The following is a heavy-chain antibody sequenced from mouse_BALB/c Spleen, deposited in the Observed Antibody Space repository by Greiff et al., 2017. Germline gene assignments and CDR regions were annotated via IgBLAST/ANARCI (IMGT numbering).Heavy chain of an antibody. J-gene: IGHJ2*01. D-gene: IGHD6-1*01. CDR3: ARRGNPYYFDY. CDR2: IYPGGGYT. V-gene: IGHV1-63*02. Sequence: VKLMESGAELVRPGTSVKISCKASGYTFTNYWLGWVKQRPGHGLEWIGDIYPGGGYTNYNEKFKGKATLTADTSSSTAYMQLSSLTSEDSAVYFCARRGNPYYFDYWGQGTTLTVSS. CDR1: GYTFTNYW.